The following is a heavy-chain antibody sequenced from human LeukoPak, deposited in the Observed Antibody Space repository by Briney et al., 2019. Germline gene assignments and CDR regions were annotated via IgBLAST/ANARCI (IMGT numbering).Heavy chain of an antibody. J-gene: IGHJ6*03. CDR2: ISYDGSNK. V-gene: IGHV3-30*01. D-gene: IGHD6-13*01. CDR1: GFTFSSYA. CDR3: ARDGIAADYYYYYMDV. Sequence: GRSLRLSCAASGFTFSSYAMHWVRQAPGKGLEWVAVISYDGSNKYYADSVKGRFTISRDNSKNTLYLQMNSLRAEDTAVYYCARDGIAADYYYYYMDVWGRGTTVTVSS.